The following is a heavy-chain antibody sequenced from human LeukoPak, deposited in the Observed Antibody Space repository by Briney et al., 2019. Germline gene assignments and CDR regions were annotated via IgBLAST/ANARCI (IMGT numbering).Heavy chain of an antibody. Sequence: SETLPLTCTVSGGSISRYYWSWIRQPPGKGLEWIGYIYISGSTNYNPSLKSRVTMSVDTSKNQFSLKLSSVTAADTAVYYCVRPARNSSGYYYADWGQGTLVTVSS. CDR2: IYISGST. D-gene: IGHD3-22*01. CDR1: GGSISRYY. CDR3: VRPARNSSGYYYAD. V-gene: IGHV4-4*09. J-gene: IGHJ4*02.